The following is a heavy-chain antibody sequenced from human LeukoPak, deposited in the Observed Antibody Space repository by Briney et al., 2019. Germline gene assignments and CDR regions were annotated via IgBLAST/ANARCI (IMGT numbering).Heavy chain of an antibody. V-gene: IGHV1-18*01. D-gene: IGHD1-26*01. CDR3: ARGGRWELPRPYAFDT. CDR2: ISAYNGHT. Sequence: ASVKVSCKASGYTFTSYGISWVRQAPGQGLEWMGWISAYNGHTNYAQKSQGRVTMTTDTSTSTAYMELRSLRSDDTAVYYCARGGRWELPRPYAFDTWGQGTMVTVSS. J-gene: IGHJ3*02. CDR1: GYTFTSYG.